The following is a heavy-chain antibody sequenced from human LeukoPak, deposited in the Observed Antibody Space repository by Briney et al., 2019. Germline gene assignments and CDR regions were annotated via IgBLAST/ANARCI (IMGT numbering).Heavy chain of an antibody. J-gene: IGHJ4*02. CDR2: ISYDGSNK. CDR3: AKGVWFGELFHEDY. Sequence: PGRSLRLSCAASGFTFSSYAMHWVRQAPGKGLEWVAVISYDGSNKYYADSVKGRFTISRDNSKNTLYLQMNSLRAEDTAVYYCAKGVWFGELFHEDYWGQGTLVTVSS. V-gene: IGHV3-30-3*01. D-gene: IGHD3-10*01. CDR1: GFTFSSYA.